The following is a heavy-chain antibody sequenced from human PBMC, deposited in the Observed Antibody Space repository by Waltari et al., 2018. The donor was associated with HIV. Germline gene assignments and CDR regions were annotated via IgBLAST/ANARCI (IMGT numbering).Heavy chain of an antibody. V-gene: IGHV4-59*01. Sequence: QVQLQESGPGLVKPSETLSLTCTVSGGSISSSYWTWIRQPPGKGLEWIGYIYYSGSTNYNPSLKSRVTISVDTSKNQFSLKLSSVTAADTAVYYCARGPHSYYGMDVWGQGTTVTVSS. CDR3: ARGPHSYYGMDV. CDR1: GGSISSSY. CDR2: IYYSGST. J-gene: IGHJ6*02.